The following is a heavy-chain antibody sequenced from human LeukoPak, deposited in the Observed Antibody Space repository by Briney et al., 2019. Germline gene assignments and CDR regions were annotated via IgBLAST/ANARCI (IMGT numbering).Heavy chain of an antibody. CDR1: GFTFSSYG. V-gene: IGHV3-30*18. D-gene: IGHD6-13*01. Sequence: GGSLRLSCAASGFTFSSYGMHWVRQAPGKGLEWVAVISYDGSNKYYADSVKGRFTISRDNSKNTLYLQMNSLRAEDTAVYYCAKDITPFIAAAGMWGQGTLVTVSS. J-gene: IGHJ4*02. CDR3: AKDITPFIAAAGM. CDR2: ISYDGSNK.